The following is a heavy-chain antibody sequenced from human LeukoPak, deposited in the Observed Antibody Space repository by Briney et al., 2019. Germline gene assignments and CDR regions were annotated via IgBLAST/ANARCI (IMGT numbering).Heavy chain of an antibody. CDR3: ARDPRGPTGYDSPGRDTFDY. J-gene: IGHJ4*02. D-gene: IGHD3-22*01. CDR1: GYTFSFYE. CDR2: TSSGDRTI. Sequence: GGSLRLSCAASGYTFSFYEMNWVRQAPGKGLEWISYTSSGDRTIYYADSVRGRFTISRDNSKNTLFLQMNNLRPEDTAVYYCARDPRGPTGYDSPGRDTFDYWGQGTLVTVSS. V-gene: IGHV3-48*03.